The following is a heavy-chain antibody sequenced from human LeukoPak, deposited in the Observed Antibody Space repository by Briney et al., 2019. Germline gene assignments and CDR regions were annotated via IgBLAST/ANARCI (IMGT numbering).Heavy chain of an antibody. CDR2: ISYDGSNK. V-gene: IGHV3-30-3*01. CDR1: GFTFSIYA. CDR3: ARPYSSGWYGDFDY. Sequence: GGSLRLSCAASGFTFSIYAMHWVRQAPGKGLEWVAVISYDGSNKYYADSVKGRFTISRDNSKNTLFLQMNSLRAEDTAVYYCARPYSSGWYGDFDYWGQGTLVTVSS. J-gene: IGHJ4*02. D-gene: IGHD6-19*01.